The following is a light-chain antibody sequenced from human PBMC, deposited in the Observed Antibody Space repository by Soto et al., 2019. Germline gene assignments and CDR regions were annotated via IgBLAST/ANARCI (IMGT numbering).Light chain of an antibody. CDR3: QQYNNWPPAFT. Sequence: MTQSPSTLSGSVGDRVTITCRASQSVSSNLAWYQQKPGQAPRLLIYGASTRATGIPARFSGSGSGTEFTLTISSLQSEDFAVYYCQQYNNWPPAFTFGPGTKVDIK. CDR1: QSVSSN. V-gene: IGKV3-15*01. CDR2: GAS. J-gene: IGKJ3*01.